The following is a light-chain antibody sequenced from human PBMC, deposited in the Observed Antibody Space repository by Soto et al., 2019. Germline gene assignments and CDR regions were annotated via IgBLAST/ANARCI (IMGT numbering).Light chain of an antibody. J-gene: IGLJ1*01. CDR1: SSDVGFYNF. Sequence: QSALTQPPSASGSPGQSLTISCTGTSSDVGFYNFVSWYQQRPGKAPKLVIYEVTKRPSGVPDRFSGSKSGSTASLTVSGLQADDDADYYCASYAGTKLFVFGSGTKLTVL. V-gene: IGLV2-8*01. CDR2: EVT. CDR3: ASYAGTKLFV.